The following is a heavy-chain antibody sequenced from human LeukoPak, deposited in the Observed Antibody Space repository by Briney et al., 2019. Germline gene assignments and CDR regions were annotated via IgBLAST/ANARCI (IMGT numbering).Heavy chain of an antibody. CDR1: GFTFDDYA. J-gene: IGHJ4*02. CDR2: ISWNSGSI. D-gene: IGHD1-26*01. Sequence: GGSLRLSCAASGFTFDDYAMHWVRQAPGKGLEWVSGISWNSGSIGYADSVKGRFTISRDNAKNSLYLQMNSLRAEDTALYYCAKDQARVGATTLPDYWGQGTLVTVSS. V-gene: IGHV3-9*01. CDR3: AKDQARVGATTLPDY.